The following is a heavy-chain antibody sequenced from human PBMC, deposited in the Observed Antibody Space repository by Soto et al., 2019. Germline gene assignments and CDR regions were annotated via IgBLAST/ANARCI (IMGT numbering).Heavy chain of an antibody. J-gene: IGHJ2*01. CDR2: IYYSGST. D-gene: IGHD3-9*01. Sequence: KGLEWIGDIYYSGSTKYNPSLKSRVTISVDTYKNQFSLELSSVNAADTVFYYRAKSGRRYVHSVTAVLVKRSSDL. V-gene: IGHV4-59*01. CDR3: AKSGRRYVHSVTAVLVKRSSDL.